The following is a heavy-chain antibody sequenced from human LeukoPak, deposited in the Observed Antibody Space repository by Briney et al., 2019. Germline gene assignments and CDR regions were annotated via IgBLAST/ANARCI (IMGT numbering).Heavy chain of an antibody. V-gene: IGHV3-21*01. CDR3: ARVTAGATTLNYYYYSMDV. D-gene: IGHD1-26*01. Sequence: GGSLRLSCVGSGFAFNTYTITWVRQAPGRGLEWVSSITSTSAYRQYADSVRGRFTISRDNTKNSLYLQMNSLGAEDTAVYHCARVTAGATTLNYYYYSMDVWGKGTTVTVSS. CDR2: ITSTSAYR. CDR1: GFAFNTYT. J-gene: IGHJ6*03.